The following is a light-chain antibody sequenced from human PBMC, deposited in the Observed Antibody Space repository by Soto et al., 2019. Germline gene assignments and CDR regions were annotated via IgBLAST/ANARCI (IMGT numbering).Light chain of an antibody. Sequence: QSVLTQPASVSGSPGQSITISCTGTSSDVGSYKYVSWYQHYPGKAPKLIIYEVSNRPSGVSDRFSGSKSGNTASLTISGLQAEDEADYYCISYTTSSTVLFGGGTKSPS. CDR2: EVS. CDR1: SSDVGSYKY. J-gene: IGLJ2*01. CDR3: ISYTTSSTVL. V-gene: IGLV2-14*01.